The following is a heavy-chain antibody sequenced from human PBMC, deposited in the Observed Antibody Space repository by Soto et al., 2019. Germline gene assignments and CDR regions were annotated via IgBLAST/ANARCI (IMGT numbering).Heavy chain of an antibody. J-gene: IGHJ6*02. CDR1: GGTFSSYA. D-gene: IGHD3-3*01. CDR2: IIPIFGTA. V-gene: IGHV1-69*13. Sequence: SVKVSCKASGGTFSSYAISWVRQAPGQGIEWMGGIIPIFGTANYAQKFQGRVTITADESTSTAYMELSSLRSEDTAVYYCARVPYDFLCDSLRYYYRIDVWGQGTTVTVAS. CDR3: ARVPYDFLCDSLRYYYRIDV.